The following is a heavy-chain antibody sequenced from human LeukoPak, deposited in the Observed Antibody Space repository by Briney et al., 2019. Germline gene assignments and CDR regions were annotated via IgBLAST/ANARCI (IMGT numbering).Heavy chain of an antibody. CDR1: GVSSSSVV. CDR3: CRPPLTCSAGYLLGLD. D-gene: IGHD3/OR15-3a*01. CDR2: INTDGSIT. V-gene: IGHV3-74*03. J-gene: IGHJ4*02. Sequence: PGGSLRLSCAVSGVSSSSVVVDSGSQVPGEGLVWASRINTDGSITTYADSVKGRFTISRDNAKNMLYLQMNSLSAEDTAIFYYCRPPLTCSAGYLLGLDWGQGTLVTVSS.